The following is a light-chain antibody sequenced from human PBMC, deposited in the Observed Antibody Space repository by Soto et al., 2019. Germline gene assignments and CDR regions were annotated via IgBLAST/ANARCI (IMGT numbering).Light chain of an antibody. CDR2: GAS. J-gene: IGKJ2*01. CDR3: QHQYGASLT. V-gene: IGKV3-20*01. Sequence: EIVWTQSPGTLSLYPGERVTLSCRASHSVTSTYFGWYKQRPGQAPRLLIYGASTRATGIPDRFSGSGSGTDFTLAISRLEPEDVAVYYCQHQYGASLTFDQGMKPETK. CDR1: HSVTSTY.